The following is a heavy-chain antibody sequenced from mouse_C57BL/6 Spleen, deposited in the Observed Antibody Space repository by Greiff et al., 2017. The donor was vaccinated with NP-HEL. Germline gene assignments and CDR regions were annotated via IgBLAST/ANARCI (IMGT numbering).Heavy chain of an antibody. CDR2: ISSGSSTI. Sequence: EVQLQQSGGGLVKPGGSLKLSCAASGFTFSDYGMHWVRQAPEKGLEWVAYISSGSSTIYYADTVKGRFTISRDNAKNTLFLQMTSLRSEDTAMYYCARPAHGDAMDYWGQGTSVTVSS. J-gene: IGHJ4*01. CDR3: ARPAHGDAMDY. V-gene: IGHV5-17*01. CDR1: GFTFSDYG.